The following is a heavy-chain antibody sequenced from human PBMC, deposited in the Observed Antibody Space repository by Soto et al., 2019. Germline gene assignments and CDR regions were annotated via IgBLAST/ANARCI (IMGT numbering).Heavy chain of an antibody. CDR3: ARLYGSGSYYKGPFDP. CDR1: GFTFSDYY. V-gene: IGHV3-11*01. Sequence: GGSLRLSCAASGFTFSDYYMSWIRQAPGKGLEWVSYISSSGSTIYYADSVKGRFTISRDNAKNSLYLQMNSLRAEDTAVYYCARLYGSGSYYKGPFDPWGQGTLVTVSS. D-gene: IGHD3-10*01. CDR2: ISSSGSTI. J-gene: IGHJ5*02.